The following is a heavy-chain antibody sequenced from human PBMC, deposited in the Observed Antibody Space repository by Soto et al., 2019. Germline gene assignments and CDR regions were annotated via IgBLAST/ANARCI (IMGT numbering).Heavy chain of an antibody. Sequence: QVQLVESGGGVVQPGRSLRLSCAASGFTFSSYGMHWVRQAPGKGLEWVAVISYDGSNKYYADSVKGRFTISRDNSKNTLYLQMNSLRAEDTAVYYCAKDDSTHSRTSCYYWGQGTLVTVSS. CDR3: AKDDSTHSRTSCYY. CDR2: ISYDGSNK. V-gene: IGHV3-30*18. J-gene: IGHJ4*02. CDR1: GFTFSSYG. D-gene: IGHD2-2*01.